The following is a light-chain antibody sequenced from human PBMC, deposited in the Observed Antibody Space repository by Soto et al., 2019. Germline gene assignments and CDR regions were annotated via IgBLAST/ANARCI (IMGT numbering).Light chain of an antibody. CDR3: QQGHSTPYT. CDR2: SAS. V-gene: IGKV1-39*01. Sequence: DIQMTQSPYSLSAYVGDSVTITCRASQNIRTYLNWYQQKPGRAPKLLIHSASALPSGVPSRFSGSGSGTEFTLTMSGLQPEDFATYYCQQGHSTPYTFGQGTKVDI. CDR1: QNIRTY. J-gene: IGKJ2*01.